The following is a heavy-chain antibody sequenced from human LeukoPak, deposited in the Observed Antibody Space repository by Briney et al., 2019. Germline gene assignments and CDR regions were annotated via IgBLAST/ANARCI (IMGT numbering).Heavy chain of an antibody. D-gene: IGHD6-19*01. Sequence: GGSLRLSCAASGFTFSSYAMSWVRQAPGKGLEWVSAISGSGGSTYYADSVKGRFTISRDNSKNTLHLQMNSLRAEDTAVYYCARTRRAVYDAFDIWGQGTMVTVSS. V-gene: IGHV3-23*01. CDR3: ARTRRAVYDAFDI. CDR2: ISGSGGST. CDR1: GFTFSSYA. J-gene: IGHJ3*02.